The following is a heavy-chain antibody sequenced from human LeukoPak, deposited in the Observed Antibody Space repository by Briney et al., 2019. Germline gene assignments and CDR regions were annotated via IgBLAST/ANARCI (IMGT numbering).Heavy chain of an antibody. Sequence: AGGSLRLSCAASGFTFSSYWMSWVRQAPGKGLEWVANIKQDGSEKYYVDSVKGRFTISRDNAKNSLYLQMNSLRAEDTAVYYCARWKGLTGYYNAGGYYFDYWGQGTLVTVSS. CDR3: ARWKGLTGYYNAGGYYFDY. J-gene: IGHJ4*02. CDR2: IKQDGSEK. D-gene: IGHD3-9*01. CDR1: GFTFSSYW. V-gene: IGHV3-7*01.